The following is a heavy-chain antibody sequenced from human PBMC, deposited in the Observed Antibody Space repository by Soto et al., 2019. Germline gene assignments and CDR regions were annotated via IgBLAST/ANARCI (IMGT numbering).Heavy chain of an antibody. D-gene: IGHD6-6*01. V-gene: IGHV5-10-1*03. Sequence: EVQLVQSGAEVKKPGESLRISCKGSGYSFTSYWISWVRQMPGKGLEWMGRIDPSDSYTNYSPSFQGHVTISADKSISTAYLQWSSLKASDTAMYYCARRGIAALDYYYGMDVWGQGTTVTVSS. CDR3: ARRGIAALDYYYGMDV. CDR2: IDPSDSYT. CDR1: GYSFTSYW. J-gene: IGHJ6*02.